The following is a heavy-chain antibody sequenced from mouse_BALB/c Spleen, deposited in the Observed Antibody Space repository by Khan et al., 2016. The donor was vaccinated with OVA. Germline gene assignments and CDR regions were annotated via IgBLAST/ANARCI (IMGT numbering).Heavy chain of an antibody. CDR3: ARHGYVAGFAY. D-gene: IGHD2-2*01. CDR2: IDPFNGGT. V-gene: IGHV1S135*01. J-gene: IGHJ3*01. Sequence: EVQLVESGPELMKPGASVKISCKASGYSFTSYYIHWVKQSHGKSLEWIGYIDPFNGGTSYNPKFKGKATLTVDKSSSTAYMHLSSLTSDDSAVYYCARHGYVAGFAYWGQGTLVTVSA. CDR1: GYSFTSYY.